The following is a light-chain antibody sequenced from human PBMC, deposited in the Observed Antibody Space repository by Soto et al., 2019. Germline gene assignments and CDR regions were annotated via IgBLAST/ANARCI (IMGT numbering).Light chain of an antibody. Sequence: DIVMTQSPDSLAVSLGERATINSKSSQSVFYSSNNKNYLAWYQLKVGQPPKLLIYWASIRESGVPDRFSGSGSGTDFTLTISSLQAEDVAVYYCQQYYSSPITFGQGTRLEIK. CDR1: QSVFYSSNNKNY. V-gene: IGKV4-1*01. CDR2: WAS. J-gene: IGKJ5*01. CDR3: QQYYSSPIT.